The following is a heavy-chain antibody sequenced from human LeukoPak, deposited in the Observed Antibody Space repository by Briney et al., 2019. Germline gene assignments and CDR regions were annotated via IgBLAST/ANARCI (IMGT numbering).Heavy chain of an antibody. CDR2: IYYSGST. CDR3: ARRVPAAMYWFDP. Sequence: SGTLSLTCTVSGGSISSYYWSWIRQPPGKGLEWIGYIYYSGSTNYNPSLKSRVTISVDTSKNQFSLKLSSVTAADTAVYYCARRVPAAMYWFDPWGQGTLVTVSS. CDR1: GGSISSYY. V-gene: IGHV4-59*01. J-gene: IGHJ5*02. D-gene: IGHD2-2*01.